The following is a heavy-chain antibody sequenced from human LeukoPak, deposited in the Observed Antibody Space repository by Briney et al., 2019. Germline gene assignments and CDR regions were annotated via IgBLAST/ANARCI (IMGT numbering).Heavy chain of an antibody. CDR1: GDNFSGYA. J-gene: IGHJ5*02. Sequence: GASVKVSCKAPGDNFSGYAISWVRQAPGQGLEWMGRIIPIITAGNYAQKFQGRVIITADTSTSTAYMEITSLTSEDTAVYYCARGRDSSGQRLQSWGQGTLVTVSS. D-gene: IGHD3-22*01. V-gene: IGHV1-69*04. CDR2: IIPIITAG. CDR3: ARGRDSSGQRLQS.